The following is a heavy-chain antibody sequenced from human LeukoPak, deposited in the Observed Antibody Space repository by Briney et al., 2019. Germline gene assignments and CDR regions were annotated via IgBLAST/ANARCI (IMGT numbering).Heavy chain of an antibody. CDR1: GFTFSSYA. Sequence: PGGSLRLSCAASGFTFSSYAMSWVRQAPGKGLEWVSAISGSGGSTYYADSVKGRFIISRDNSKNTLYLQMHSLRDEDTAVYFCAKRRAAGIGSLYYFDSWGQGTLVTVSS. J-gene: IGHJ4*02. CDR3: AKRRAAGIGSLYYFDS. CDR2: ISGSGGST. V-gene: IGHV3-23*01. D-gene: IGHD1-14*01.